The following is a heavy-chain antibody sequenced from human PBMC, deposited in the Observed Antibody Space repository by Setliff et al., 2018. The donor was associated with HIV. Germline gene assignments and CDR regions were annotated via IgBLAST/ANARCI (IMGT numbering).Heavy chain of an antibody. CDR2: ISGPGDII. J-gene: IGHJ4*02. Sequence: PGGSLRLSCVASGFNLYTTAMTWIRQIPGKGLEWVSSISGPGDIIFFADSLKGRFTISRDNSKNTICLQMVSLRAEDTAVYFCAKGNYRFENWGQGTLVTVSS. CDR1: GFNLYTTA. D-gene: IGHD3-16*02. CDR3: AKGNYRFEN. V-gene: IGHV3-23*01.